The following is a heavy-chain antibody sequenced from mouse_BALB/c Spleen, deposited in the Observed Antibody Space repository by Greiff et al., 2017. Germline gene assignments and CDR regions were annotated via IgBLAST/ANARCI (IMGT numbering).Heavy chain of an antibody. Sequence: VQLQQSGPELVKPGASVKISCKASGYTFTDYYINWVKQKPGPGLEWIGWIYPGSGNTKYNEKFKGKATLTVDTSSSTAYMQLSSLTSEDTAVYFCARRCRRYYAMDYWGQGTSVTVSS. CDR2: IYPGSGNT. CDR1: GYTFTDYY. CDR3: ARRCRRYYAMDY. J-gene: IGHJ4*01. V-gene: IGHV1-84*02.